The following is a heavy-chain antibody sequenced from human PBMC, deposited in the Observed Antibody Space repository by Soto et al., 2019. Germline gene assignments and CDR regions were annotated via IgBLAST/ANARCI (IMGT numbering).Heavy chain of an antibody. D-gene: IGHD3-10*01. J-gene: IGHJ4*02. CDR2: INPSGGST. Sequence: GASVKVSCKASGYTFTSYYMHWVRQAPGQGLEWMGIINPSGGSTSYAQKFQGRVTMTRDTSTSTVYMELSSLRSEDTAVYYCARVSLDYYGSGSYDYFDYWGQGTLVTVSS. CDR3: ARVSLDYYGSGSYDYFDY. V-gene: IGHV1-46*03. CDR1: GYTFTSYY.